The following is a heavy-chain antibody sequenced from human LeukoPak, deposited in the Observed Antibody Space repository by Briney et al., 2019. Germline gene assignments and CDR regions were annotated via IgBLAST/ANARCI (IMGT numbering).Heavy chain of an antibody. CDR1: GFSFSSYW. J-gene: IGHJ4*02. CDR2: IRGDGNEK. D-gene: IGHD3-22*01. Sequence: GGSLRLSCAASGFSFSSYWMTWVRQAPGRGLEFVANIRGDGNEKYYMDSMKGRLTISRDNAKNPLYLQMNSLRAEDTAVYYCARSADSSGYFREITLYYFDYWGQGTLVTVSS. CDR3: ARSADSSGYFREITLYYFDY. V-gene: IGHV3-7*03.